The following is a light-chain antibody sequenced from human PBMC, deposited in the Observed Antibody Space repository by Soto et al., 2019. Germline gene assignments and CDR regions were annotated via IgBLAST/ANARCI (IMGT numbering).Light chain of an antibody. Sequence: QSALTQPASVSGSPGQSITISCTGTSSDVGGYNYVSWYQQHPGKAPKLMIYEVSNRTSGVSNRFSGSKSGNTASLTISGLQSEDEADYYCRSYTSSSTYVFGTGTKLTVL. V-gene: IGLV2-14*01. J-gene: IGLJ1*01. CDR3: RSYTSSSTYV. CDR2: EVS. CDR1: SSDVGGYNY.